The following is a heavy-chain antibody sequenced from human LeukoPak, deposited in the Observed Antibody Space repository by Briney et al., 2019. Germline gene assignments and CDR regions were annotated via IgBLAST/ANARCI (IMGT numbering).Heavy chain of an antibody. CDR2: INQSGTT. D-gene: IGHD6-13*01. CDR3: ARRTWYGTAYYYYFIDV. V-gene: IGHV4-34*01. Sequence: SETLSLTCAVYGGSFSGYYWSWIRQPPGKGLEWIGEINQSGTTNYNPSLKSRVTISLDTSKNQFSLHLRSVTATDSAMYYCARRTWYGTAYYYYFIDVWGKGTTVTVSS. J-gene: IGHJ6*03. CDR1: GGSFSGYY.